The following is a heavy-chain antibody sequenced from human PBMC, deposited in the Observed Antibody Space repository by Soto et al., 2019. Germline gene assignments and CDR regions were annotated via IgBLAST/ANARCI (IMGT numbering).Heavy chain of an antibody. D-gene: IGHD4-17*01. CDR3: ARAKGLLTVTTSWFAP. CDR2: IYYSGST. Sequence: QVQLQESGPGLVKPSQTLSLTCIVSGGSISSGDYYWSWVRQPPGKGLEWIGYIYYSGSTYYNPSLKSRVTISADTSKDPFTLKLSSVTAADTAVYYCARAKGLLTVTTSWFAPWGQGTLVTVSS. CDR1: GGSISSGDYY. V-gene: IGHV4-30-4*01. J-gene: IGHJ5*02.